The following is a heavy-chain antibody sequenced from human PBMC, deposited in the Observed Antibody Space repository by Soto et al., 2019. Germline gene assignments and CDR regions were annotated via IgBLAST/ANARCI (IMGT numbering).Heavy chain of an antibody. D-gene: IGHD6-6*01. V-gene: IGHV3-30-3*01. J-gene: IGHJ6*02. CDR3: ARDLEIDSSFYYYGMDV. CDR1: GFTFSSYA. Sequence: GGSLRLSCAASGFTFSSYAMHWVRQAPGKGLEWVAVISYDGSNKYYADSVKGRFTISRDNSKNTLYLQMNSLRAEDTAVYYCARDLEIDSSFYYYGMDVWGQGTTVTVSS. CDR2: ISYDGSNK.